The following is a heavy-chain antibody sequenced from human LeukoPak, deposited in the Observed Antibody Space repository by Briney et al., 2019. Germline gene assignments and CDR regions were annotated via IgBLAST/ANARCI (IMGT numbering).Heavy chain of an antibody. CDR1: GYSFTGYY. CDR3: ARDPLYGSGSYYSWFDP. CDR2: INPNSGGT. D-gene: IGHD3-10*01. Sequence: ASVKVSCKASGYSFTGYYMHWVRQAPGQGLEWMGWINPNSGGTNYARKFQGRVTMTRDTSISTAYMELNRLRYDDTAVYYCARDPLYGSGSYYSWFDPWGPGTLVTVSS. J-gene: IGHJ5*02. V-gene: IGHV1-2*02.